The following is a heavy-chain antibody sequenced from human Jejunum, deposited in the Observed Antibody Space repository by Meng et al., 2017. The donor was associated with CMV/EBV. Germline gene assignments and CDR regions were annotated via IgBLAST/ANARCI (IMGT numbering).Heavy chain of an antibody. CDR3: VRGESRGYYYFDY. CDR2: ISSSGNA. J-gene: IGHJ4*02. CDR1: GDSINNHF. D-gene: IGHD3-22*01. Sequence: QVHLQESGPGLVRPSETLSLTCSVSGDSINNHFWSWIRQPAGKKLEWIGRISSSGNANYTPSFKSRVIMSLDTSNNQFFLKLTSVTAADTALYYCVRGESRGYYYFDYWGQGILVTVSS. V-gene: IGHV4-4*07.